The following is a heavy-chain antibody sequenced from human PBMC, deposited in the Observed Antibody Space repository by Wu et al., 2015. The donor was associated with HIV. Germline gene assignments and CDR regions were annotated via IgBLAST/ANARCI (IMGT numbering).Heavy chain of an antibody. J-gene: IGHJ4*02. CDR2: VSPNTGGT. V-gene: IGHV1-2*02. D-gene: IGHD2-21*01. Sequence: QVQLVQSGAEVKKPGASVKVSCKASGYTFTDFFIHWVRQAPGQGLEWMGWVSPNTGGTNYAQKFQGRVTMTRDTSINTAYMELTSLTSDDTAMYYCSERFSLRGDCYFFGHYWGQGALVTVSS. CDR3: SERFSLRGDCYFFGHY. CDR1: GYTFTDFF.